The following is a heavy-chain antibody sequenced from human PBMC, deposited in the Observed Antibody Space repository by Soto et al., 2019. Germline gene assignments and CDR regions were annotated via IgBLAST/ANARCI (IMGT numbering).Heavy chain of an antibody. CDR1: GGSFNVYY. V-gene: IGHV4-34*02. Sequence: QLQQWGAGLLKPSETLSLTCAVYGGSFNVYYWSWVRQPPGKGLEWIGEINHSGSSNYNPSLKGRLTMSVDTSRNQLSLKLTSMTAADSGVYYCARWNYHHYHHSSGNFRTSYYFDSWGQGTLVTVSS. D-gene: IGHD3-22*01. J-gene: IGHJ4*02. CDR3: ARWNYHHYHHSSGNFRTSYYFDS. CDR2: INHSGSS.